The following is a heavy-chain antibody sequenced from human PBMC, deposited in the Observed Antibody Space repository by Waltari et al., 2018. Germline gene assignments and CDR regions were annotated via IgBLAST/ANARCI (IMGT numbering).Heavy chain of an antibody. CDR2: TYYRSKWSN. V-gene: IGHV6-1*01. D-gene: IGHD1-1*01. J-gene: IGHJ4*02. Sequence: QVQLQQSGPGLVKPSQTLSLTCAISGDSVSNNGVSWNWIRQFPSRGLEWLGSTYYRSKWSNEYALSVKSRITINPDTSKSHFSLQLNSVTPEDTAMYYCARAYRYAFDCWGQGTLVTVSS. CDR1: GDSVSNNGVS. CDR3: ARAYRYAFDC.